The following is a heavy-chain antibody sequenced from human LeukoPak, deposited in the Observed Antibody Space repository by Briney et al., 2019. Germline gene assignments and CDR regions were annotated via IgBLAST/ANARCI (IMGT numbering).Heavy chain of an antibody. V-gene: IGHV3-64*01. CDR1: GFSFSTFA. Sequence: QPGGSLRLSCAASGFSFSTFAMHWVRQAPGKGLEYVSAISSNGGSTYYPNSVRGRFTISRDNSKNTLYLQMGSLRAEDTAVYYCAGSPDTNLRAFDIWGQGTMVTVSS. D-gene: IGHD1-26*01. J-gene: IGHJ3*02. CDR3: AGSPDTNLRAFDI. CDR2: ISSNGGST.